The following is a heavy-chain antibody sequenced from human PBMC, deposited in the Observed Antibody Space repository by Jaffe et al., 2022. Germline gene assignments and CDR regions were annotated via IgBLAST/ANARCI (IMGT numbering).Heavy chain of an antibody. D-gene: IGHD2-15*01. CDR1: GYTFTSYA. CDR2: INAGNGNT. V-gene: IGHV1-3*01. Sequence: QVQLVQSGAEVKKPGASVKVSCKASGYTFTSYAMHWVRQAPGQRLEWMGWINAGNGNTKYSQKFQGRVTITRDTSASTAYMELSSLRSEDTAVYYCARDFLGYCSGGSCYSGDAFDIWGQGTMVTVSS. J-gene: IGHJ3*02. CDR3: ARDFLGYCSGGSCYSGDAFDI.